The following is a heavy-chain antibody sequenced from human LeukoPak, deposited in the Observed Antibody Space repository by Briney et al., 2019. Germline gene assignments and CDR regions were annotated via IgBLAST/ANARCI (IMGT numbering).Heavy chain of an antibody. D-gene: IGHD2-2*01. CDR1: GFTVSSNY. CDR2: IYGGGTT. V-gene: IGHV3-53*01. CDR3: AKDNGGYCSSNSCHLDH. Sequence: GGSLRLSCAASGFTVSSNYMSWVRQAPGKGLEWVSVIYGGGTTYYADSVKGRFTISRDNSKNTLYLQMNTLRAEDTAVYYCAKDNGGYCSSNSCHLDHWGQGTLVTVSS. J-gene: IGHJ4*02.